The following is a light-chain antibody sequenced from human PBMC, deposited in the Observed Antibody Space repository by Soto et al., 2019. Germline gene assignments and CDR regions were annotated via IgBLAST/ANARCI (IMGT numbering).Light chain of an antibody. J-gene: IGLJ1*01. Sequence: QSALTHPDSVSRNLGESITISCTRTNTDIGGYNYVSWYQQHPGKAPKLVIYDVSSRPSGISNRFSGSKSGFTASLTISGLQAADDSHYYCSSYRAYLTLEAFGTGRKVTV. CDR3: SSYRAYLTLEA. V-gene: IGLV2-14*01. CDR1: NTDIGGYNY. CDR2: DVS.